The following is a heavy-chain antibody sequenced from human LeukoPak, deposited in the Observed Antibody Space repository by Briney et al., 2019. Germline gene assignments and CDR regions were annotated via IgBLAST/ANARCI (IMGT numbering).Heavy chain of an antibody. D-gene: IGHD3-10*02. J-gene: IGHJ6*04. CDR2: NSSSGSTI. CDR1: VFSFCSYS. CDR3: AELGITMIGGV. Sequence: GGSLRLSWAASVFSFCSYSMMWVRQAPGEGLGWVSYNSSSGSTIYHADSVKGRFTISRDNAKNSLYLQMDSLRAEDTAVYYCAELGITMIGGVWGKGTTVTISS. V-gene: IGHV3-48*04.